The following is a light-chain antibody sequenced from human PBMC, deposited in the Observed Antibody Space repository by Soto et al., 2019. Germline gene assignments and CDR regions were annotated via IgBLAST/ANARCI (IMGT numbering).Light chain of an antibody. J-gene: IGLJ7*01. CDR3: ATWDDSLNAAV. CDR2: IDD. Sequence: QSALTQPPSLSGTPGQRVTISCSGSTSNIAGNTVHWYQHLPETAPKLLIYIDDHRPSGVPDRFSGSKSGTSASLAISGLQSEDEADYYGATWDDSLNAAVFGGGTQLTVL. CDR1: TSNIAGNT. V-gene: IGLV1-44*01.